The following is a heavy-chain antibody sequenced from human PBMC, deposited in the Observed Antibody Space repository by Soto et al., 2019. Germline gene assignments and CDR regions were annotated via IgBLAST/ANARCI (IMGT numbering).Heavy chain of an antibody. V-gene: IGHV3-7*01. Sequence: GRGVECVPNIKQDGSEQYYVDSVKGRFTISRDNAKTSLYLQLNSLRAEDTAVPSCARDRRRVLWGYSFDYWGQGTLVTVS. CDR2: IKQDGSEQ. J-gene: IGHJ4*02. D-gene: IGHD3-10*01. CDR3: ARDRRRVLWGYSFDY.